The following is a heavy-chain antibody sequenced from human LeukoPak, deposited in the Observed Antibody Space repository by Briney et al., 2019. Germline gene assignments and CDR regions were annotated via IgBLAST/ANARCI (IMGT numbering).Heavy chain of an antibody. J-gene: IGHJ5*02. CDR2: INPSGGST. CDR1: GYTLTSYY. V-gene: IGHV1-46*01. D-gene: IGHD3-3*01. Sequence: ASVKVSCKASGYTLTSYYMHWVRPAPGQGLERMGIINPSGGSTSYAQKFQGRVTMTRDTSTSTVYMELSSLRSEDTAVYYCARERLRFLEWLFNTRNWFDPWGQGTLVTVSS. CDR3: ARERLRFLEWLFNTRNWFDP.